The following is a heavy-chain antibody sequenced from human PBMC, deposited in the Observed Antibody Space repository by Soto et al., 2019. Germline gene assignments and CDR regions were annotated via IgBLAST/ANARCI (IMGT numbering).Heavy chain of an antibody. D-gene: IGHD6-19*01. Sequence: EVQLVESGGGLVQPGGSLKLSCAASGFTFSGSAMHWVRQASGKGLEWVGRIRSKANSYATAYAASVKGRFTISRDDSKNTAYLQLNSLKTEDTAVYYCTPSGWPYYFGYWGQGTLVTVSS. CDR3: TPSGWPYYFGY. CDR1: GFTFSGSA. J-gene: IGHJ4*02. V-gene: IGHV3-73*02. CDR2: IRSKANSYAT.